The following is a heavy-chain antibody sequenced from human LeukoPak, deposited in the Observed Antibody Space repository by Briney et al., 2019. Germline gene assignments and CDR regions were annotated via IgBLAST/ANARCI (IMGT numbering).Heavy chain of an antibody. CDR1: GYIFTSYA. CDR2: INTNTGHQ. V-gene: IGHV7-4-1*02. J-gene: IGHJ4*02. CDR3: ARSRAYDYVWGSYRSASPYYFDY. Sequence: ASVKVSCKASGYIFTSYAIHWLRQAPGQGLEWMGWINTNTGHQTYAQGFRGRFVFSLDTAVTTAYLQISSLKAEDTAVYYCARSRAYDYVWGSYRSASPYYFDYWGQGTLVTVSS. D-gene: IGHD3-16*02.